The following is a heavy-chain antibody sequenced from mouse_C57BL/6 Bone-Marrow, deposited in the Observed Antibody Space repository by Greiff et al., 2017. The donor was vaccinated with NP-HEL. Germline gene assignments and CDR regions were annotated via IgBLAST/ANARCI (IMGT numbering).Heavy chain of an antibody. CDR2: IDPSDSYT. D-gene: IGHD2-3*01. Sequence: VQLQHPGAELVKPGASVKLSCKASGYTFTSYWMQWVKQRPGQGLEWIGEIDPSDSYTNYNQKFKGKATLTVDTSSSTAYMQRSSLTSEDSAVYYCARDIDGYYGGFAYWGQGTLVTVSA. CDR3: ARDIDGYYGGFAY. V-gene: IGHV1-50*01. CDR1: GYTFTSYW. J-gene: IGHJ3*01.